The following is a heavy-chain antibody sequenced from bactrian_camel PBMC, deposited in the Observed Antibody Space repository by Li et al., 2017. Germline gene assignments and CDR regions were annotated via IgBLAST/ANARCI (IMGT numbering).Heavy chain of an antibody. J-gene: IGHJ6*01. CDR1: GFTFSSYA. V-gene: IGHV3S40*01. Sequence: DVQLVESGGGLVQPGGSLRLSCAAAGFTFSSYAMRWVRQAPGKGLEWVSDIDASGGETYYSDSVKGRFAISRDNAKNTLYLVMNSLKPDDTAKYYCASDPEGLTGWAPWPIFGYWGQGTQ. CDR3: ASDPEGLTGWAPWPIFGY. CDR2: IDASGGET. D-gene: IGHD5*01.